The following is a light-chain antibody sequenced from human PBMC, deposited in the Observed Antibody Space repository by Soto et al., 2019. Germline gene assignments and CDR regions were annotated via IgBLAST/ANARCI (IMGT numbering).Light chain of an antibody. Sequence: EIVLTQSPGTLSLSPGERATLSCRASQNINSNYLAWYQQKPGQSPRVLMYGASSRAPGIPDRFSGSASETDLTLTISRLEPEDFAVYYCQQYDSSPRTFGQGNKVEIK. J-gene: IGKJ1*01. CDR2: GAS. CDR3: QQYDSSPRT. V-gene: IGKV3-20*01. CDR1: QNINSNY.